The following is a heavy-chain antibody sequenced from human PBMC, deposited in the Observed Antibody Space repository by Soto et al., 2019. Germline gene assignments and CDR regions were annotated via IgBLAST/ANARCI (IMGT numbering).Heavy chain of an antibody. D-gene: IGHD1-1*01. CDR3: ARETALADRQLDY. J-gene: IGHJ4*02. Sequence: PSETLSLTCTVSGGSISSGDYYWSWIRQPPGKGLEWIGYIYYSGSTYYNPSLKSRVTISVDTSKNQFYLKLSSVTAADTAVYYCARETALADRQLDYWGQGTLVTVSS. CDR2: IYYSGST. V-gene: IGHV4-30-4*01. CDR1: GGSISSGDYY.